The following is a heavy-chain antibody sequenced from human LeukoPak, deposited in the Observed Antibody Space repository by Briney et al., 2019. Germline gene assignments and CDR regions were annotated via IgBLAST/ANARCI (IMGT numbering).Heavy chain of an antibody. CDR1: GGSISSGSYY. Sequence: PSQTLSLTCTVSGGSISSGSYYWSWIRQPAGKGLEWIGRIYTSGSTNYNPSLKSRVTISVGTSKNQFSLKLSSVTAADTAVYYCAISIAAAFDAFDIWGQGTMVTVSS. J-gene: IGHJ3*02. V-gene: IGHV4-61*02. D-gene: IGHD6-13*01. CDR2: IYTSGST. CDR3: AISIAAAFDAFDI.